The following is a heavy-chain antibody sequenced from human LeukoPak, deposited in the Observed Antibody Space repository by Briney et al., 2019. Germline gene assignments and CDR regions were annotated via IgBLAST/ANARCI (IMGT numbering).Heavy chain of an antibody. CDR3: ATASMTTVPRY. CDR2: FDPEDGET. D-gene: IGHD4-17*01. Sequence: ASVKVSCKVCGYTLTELSMQGVRQAPGKGLEGMGGFDPEDGETIYAQKFQGRVNMTEDASTDTAYMELSSLRSEDTAVYYCATASMTTVPRYWGQGTLVTVSS. J-gene: IGHJ4*02. V-gene: IGHV1-24*01. CDR1: GYTLTELS.